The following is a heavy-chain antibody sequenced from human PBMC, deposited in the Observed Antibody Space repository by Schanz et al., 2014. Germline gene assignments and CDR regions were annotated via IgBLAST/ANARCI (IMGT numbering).Heavy chain of an antibody. Sequence: QVQLVQSGAEVKKPGSSMKVSCKASGGTFNSYTINWVRQAPGQGLEWMGRIIPILGIANYAQKFQGRVTITADRSTSTAYMELSSLRSEDTAVYYCARTIAYGGSSGYFDYCGQGTLVTVSS. D-gene: IGHD4-17*01. CDR2: IIPILGIA. CDR1: GGTFNSYT. CDR3: ARTIAYGGSSGYFDY. V-gene: IGHV1-69*02. J-gene: IGHJ4*02.